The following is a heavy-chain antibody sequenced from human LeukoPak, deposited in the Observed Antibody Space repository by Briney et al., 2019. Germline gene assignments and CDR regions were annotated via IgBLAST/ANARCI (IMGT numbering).Heavy chain of an antibody. D-gene: IGHD2-15*01. CDR3: ARQGYRSGGICRGRFDY. Sequence: SETLSLTYSVTEGSITSSAFYWGWIRQSPDEGLEWIGSIYYSGTTSLNPSLQSRVTMSVDTSKNLFSLRLTSATAADTAIYYCARQGYRSGGICRGRFDYWGQGHLVTVSS. CDR2: IYYSGTT. J-gene: IGHJ4*02. V-gene: IGHV4-39*02. CDR1: EGSITSSAFY.